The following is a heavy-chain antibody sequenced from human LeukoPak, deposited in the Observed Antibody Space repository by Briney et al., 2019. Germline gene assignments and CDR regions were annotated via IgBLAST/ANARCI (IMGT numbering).Heavy chain of an antibody. CDR3: ARQGGGFWYFDL. CDR2: IYYSGST. CDR1: GGSISSYY. D-gene: IGHD6-25*01. Sequence: SETLSLTYTVSGGSISSYYWSWIRQPPGKGLEWIGYIYYSGSTNYNPSLKSRVTISVDTSKNQFSLKLRSVTAADTAVYYCARQGGGFWYFDLWGRGTLVTVSS. V-gene: IGHV4-59*08. J-gene: IGHJ2*01.